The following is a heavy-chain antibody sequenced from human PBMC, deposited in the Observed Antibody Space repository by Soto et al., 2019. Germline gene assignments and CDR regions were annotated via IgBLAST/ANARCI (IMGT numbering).Heavy chain of an antibody. D-gene: IGHD6-6*01. J-gene: IGHJ6*03. CDR2: IHHSGSA. Sequence: SETLSLTCTVSGGSVSSYFWTWIRQPPGKGLEWIGYIHHSGSADYNASLKSRVTISVDTSKNQFSLKLNSVTAADTAVYYCARRARGSSSFYYYYYMDVWGKGTTVTVS. CDR3: ARRARGSSSFYYYYYMDV. V-gene: IGHV4-59*08. CDR1: GGSVSSYF.